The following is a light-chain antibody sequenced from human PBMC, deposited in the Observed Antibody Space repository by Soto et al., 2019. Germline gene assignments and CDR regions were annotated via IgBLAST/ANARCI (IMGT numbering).Light chain of an antibody. CDR3: QQYNNWPHLWT. J-gene: IGKJ2*02. Sequence: EIVMTQSPATLSVSPGERATLSCRASQSVSSNLAWYQQKPGQAPRLLIYVASTRATGIPARFSGSGSGTEFTLTISSLQSENFAVYYCQQYNNWPHLWTFGQGTKMEIK. V-gene: IGKV3-15*01. CDR1: QSVSSN. CDR2: VAS.